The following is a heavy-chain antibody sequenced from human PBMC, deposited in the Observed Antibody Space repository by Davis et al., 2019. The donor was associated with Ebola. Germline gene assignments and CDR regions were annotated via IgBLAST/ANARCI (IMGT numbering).Heavy chain of an antibody. CDR3: ARDRSQGIVVAHFDL. D-gene: IGHD3-22*01. Sequence: GESLKISCAASGFTFSSYGMHWVRQAPGKGLEWVAVIWYDGSNKYYADSVKGRFTISRDNSKNTLYLQMNSLRAEDTAVYYCARDRSQGIVVAHFDLWGRGTLVTVSS. V-gene: IGHV3-33*01. J-gene: IGHJ2*01. CDR2: IWYDGSNK. CDR1: GFTFSSYG.